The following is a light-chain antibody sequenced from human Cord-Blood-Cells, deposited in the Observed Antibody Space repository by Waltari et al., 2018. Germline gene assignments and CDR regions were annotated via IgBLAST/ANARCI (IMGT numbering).Light chain of an antibody. CDR3: SSYTSSSWV. Sequence: QSALTPPASVSGSPGQSITISCTGTSSDVGGYNYVSWYQQHPGKAPKLMIYEVSNRPSGVSNRFSGPKSGNTASLTISGLQAEDEADYYCSSYTSSSWVFGGGTKLTVL. V-gene: IGLV2-14*01. J-gene: IGLJ3*02. CDR1: SSDVGGYNY. CDR2: EVS.